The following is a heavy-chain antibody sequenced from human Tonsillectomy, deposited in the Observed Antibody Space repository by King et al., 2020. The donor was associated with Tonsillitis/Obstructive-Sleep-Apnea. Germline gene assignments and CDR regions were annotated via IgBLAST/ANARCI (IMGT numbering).Heavy chain of an antibody. V-gene: IGHV4-34*01. Sequence: VQLQQWGAGLLKPSETLSLTCAVYGGSFSGYYWSWIRQPPGKGLEWIGEINHSGSTNYNPSLKSRVTISFDTSNNQFSLKLSSVTAADTAVYYCARGGRGGNGVSPPPFCCDYWGQGTLVTVSA. D-gene: IGHD2-8*01. J-gene: IGHJ4*02. CDR3: ARGGRGGNGVSPPPFCCDY. CDR2: INHSGST. CDR1: GGSFSGYY.